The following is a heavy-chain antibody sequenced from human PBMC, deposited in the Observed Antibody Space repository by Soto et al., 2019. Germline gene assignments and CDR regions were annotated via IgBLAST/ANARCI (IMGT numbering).Heavy chain of an antibody. V-gene: IGHV4-39*01. CDR3: ARRRTSMITFGGVIARYYYYGMDV. J-gene: IGHJ6*02. CDR1: GGSISSSSYY. CDR2: IYYSGST. Sequence: PSETLSLTCTVSGGSISSSSYYWGWIRQPPGKGLEWIGSIYYSGSTYYNPSLKSRVTISVDTSKNQFSLKLSSVTAADTAVYYCARRRTSMITFGGVIARYYYYGMDVWGQGTTVT. D-gene: IGHD3-16*02.